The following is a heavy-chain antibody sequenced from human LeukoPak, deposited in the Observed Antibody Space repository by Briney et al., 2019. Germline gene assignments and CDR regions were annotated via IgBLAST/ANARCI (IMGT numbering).Heavy chain of an antibody. V-gene: IGHV3-30*04. Sequence: TGGSLRLSCTASGFTFNHYAMHWVRQAPGKGLEWMAVISYDGSNKDYADSVKGRFTISRDNSNLTMYLQINSLRAEDTAVYYCARSVGCSGGSCYDYFDYWGQGTLVTVSS. D-gene: IGHD2-15*01. CDR2: ISYDGSNK. CDR1: GFTFNHYA. CDR3: ARSVGCSGGSCYDYFDY. J-gene: IGHJ4*02.